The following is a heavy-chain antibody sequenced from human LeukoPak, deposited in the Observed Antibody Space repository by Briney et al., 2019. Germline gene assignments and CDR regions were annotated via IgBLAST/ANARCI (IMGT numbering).Heavy chain of an antibody. D-gene: IGHD5-12*01. Sequence: SETLSLTCTVSGGAISNYYWSWIRQPPGKGLEWIGYIYYSGSTNYNPSLKNRVTISLDTSKNQFSLKLSSVTAADTAVYYCARDDIVWFDPWGQGTLVTVSS. CDR1: GGAISNYY. J-gene: IGHJ5*02. V-gene: IGHV4-59*12. CDR2: IYYSGST. CDR3: ARDDIVWFDP.